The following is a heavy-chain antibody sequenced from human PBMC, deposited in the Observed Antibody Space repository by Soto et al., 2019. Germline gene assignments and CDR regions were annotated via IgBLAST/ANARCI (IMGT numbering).Heavy chain of an antibody. V-gene: IGHV1-69*01. CDR2: ISPLFSTT. CDR3: AASSTVAAAGYFKF. J-gene: IGHJ4*02. CDR1: GDLFNNYA. D-gene: IGHD6-13*01. Sequence: QVQLVQSGAEVKEPGSSVKVSCKATGDLFNNYAFNWVRQAPGQGLEWMGRISPLFSTTNYAQKVQGRVTIGADELTTIVYLEESNLASEDTAMYYWAASSTVAAAGYFKFWGQGTLVTVSP.